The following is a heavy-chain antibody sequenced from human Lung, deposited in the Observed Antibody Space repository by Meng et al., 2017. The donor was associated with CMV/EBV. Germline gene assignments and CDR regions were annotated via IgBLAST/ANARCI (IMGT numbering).Heavy chain of an antibody. V-gene: IGHV3-30*04. D-gene: IGHD3-3*01. Sequence: SIFTFSSYVLPWVRQTPGRGLEWVAVISYDGTHRYSADSVKGRFTISRDNSQHTLYLQMNSLRTEDTAVYFCARAYPRSSAFGVVFDYWGQGTLVTVSS. CDR3: ARAYPRSSAFGVVFDY. CDR1: IFTFSSYV. CDR2: ISYDGTHR. J-gene: IGHJ4*02.